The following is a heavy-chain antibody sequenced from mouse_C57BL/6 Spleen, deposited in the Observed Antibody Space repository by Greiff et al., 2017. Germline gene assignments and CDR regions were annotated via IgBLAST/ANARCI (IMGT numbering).Heavy chain of an antibody. D-gene: IGHD2-10*01. Sequence: VQLQQSGAELVRPGASVTLSCKASGYTFTDYEMHWVKQTPVHGLEWIGAIDPETGGTAYNQKFKGKAILTADKSSSTAYMELRSLTSEDSAVYYCTRFLLGARDYWGQGTSVTVSS. CDR2: IDPETGGT. CDR1: GYTFTDYE. J-gene: IGHJ4*01. V-gene: IGHV1-15*01. CDR3: TRFLLGARDY.